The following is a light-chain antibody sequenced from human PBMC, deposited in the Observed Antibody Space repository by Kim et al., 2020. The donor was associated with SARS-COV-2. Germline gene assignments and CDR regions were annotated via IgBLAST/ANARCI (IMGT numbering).Light chain of an antibody. Sequence: AIQMTQFPSSLSASVGDRVTITCRASQDITDDLAWYQQKPGKAPKLLIYAASTLQTGVPPRFSGSGSGTDFTLTIYALQPEDFGTYHCLQDNSFPYTFGQGTKLEI. J-gene: IGKJ2*01. CDR3: LQDNSFPYT. V-gene: IGKV1-6*01. CDR2: AAS. CDR1: QDITDD.